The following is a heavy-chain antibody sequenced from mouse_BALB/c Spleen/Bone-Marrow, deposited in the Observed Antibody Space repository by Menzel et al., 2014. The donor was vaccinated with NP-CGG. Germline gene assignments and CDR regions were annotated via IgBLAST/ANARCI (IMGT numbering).Heavy chain of an antibody. CDR1: GYAFSTYW. J-gene: IGHJ2*01. V-gene: IGHV1-80*01. CDR2: IYPGDGDT. Sequence: VKLVESGAELVRPGSSVKISCKASGYAFSTYWMNWVKQRPGQGLEWIGQIYPGDGDTNYNEKFKGKATLTADKSSSTASIQLSRLTSEDSAVYFCARVGLSFDYWGQGTPLTVSS. CDR3: ARVGLSFDY.